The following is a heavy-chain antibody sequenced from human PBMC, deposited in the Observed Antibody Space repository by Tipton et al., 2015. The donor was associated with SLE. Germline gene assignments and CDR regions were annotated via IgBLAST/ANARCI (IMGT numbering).Heavy chain of an antibody. CDR1: GGSISSGSYY. CDR3: ATLDFWSGYRVDY. CDR2: IYTSGST. Sequence: LSLTCTVSGGSISSGSYYWSWIRQPAGKGLEWIGRIYTSGSTYYNPSFQSRVTISVDTSKNQFSLKLSSVTAADTAVYYCATLDFWSGYRVDYWGQGTLVTVSS. V-gene: IGHV4-61*02. J-gene: IGHJ4*02. D-gene: IGHD3-3*01.